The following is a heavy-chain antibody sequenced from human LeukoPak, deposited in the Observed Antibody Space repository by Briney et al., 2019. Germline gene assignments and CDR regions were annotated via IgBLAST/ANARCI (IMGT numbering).Heavy chain of an antibody. CDR3: AGGVVVPAATRDV. CDR1: GGSFSGYY. Sequence: PSETLSLTCAVYGGSFSGYYWSWIRQPPGKGLEWNGEINHSGSTNYNPSLKSRVTISVDTSKNQFSLKLSSVTAADTAVYYCAGGVVVPAATRDVWGQGTTVTVSS. J-gene: IGHJ6*02. D-gene: IGHD2-2*01. CDR2: INHSGST. V-gene: IGHV4-34*01.